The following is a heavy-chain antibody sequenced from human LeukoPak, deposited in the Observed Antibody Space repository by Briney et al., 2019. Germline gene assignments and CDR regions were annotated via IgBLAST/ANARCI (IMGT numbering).Heavy chain of an antibody. CDR3: GKDVKFNRLNYFDY. CDR1: GFTFSSYW. J-gene: IGHJ4*02. CDR2: IKKDGSEK. V-gene: IGHV3-7*03. D-gene: IGHD6-25*01. Sequence: GGSLRLSCAASGFTFSSYWMSWVRQAPGKGLEWVANIKKDGSEKYYADSVKGRFTISRDNAKNSLYLQMKSLRAEDTALYYCGKDVKFNRLNYFDYWGQGTLVTVSS.